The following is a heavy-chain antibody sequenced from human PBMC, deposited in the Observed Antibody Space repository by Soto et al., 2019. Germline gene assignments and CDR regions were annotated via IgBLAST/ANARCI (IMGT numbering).Heavy chain of an antibody. J-gene: IGHJ5*02. V-gene: IGHV3-21*01. CDR1: GFTFSSYS. CDR2: ISSSSSYI. CDR3: ARARIAAAGNNWFDP. Sequence: PGGSLRLSCAASGFTFSSYSMNWVRQAPGKGLEWVSSISSSSSYIYYADSVKGRSTISRDNAKNSLYLQMNSLRAEDTAVYYCARARIAAAGNNWFDPWGQGTLVTVSS. D-gene: IGHD6-13*01.